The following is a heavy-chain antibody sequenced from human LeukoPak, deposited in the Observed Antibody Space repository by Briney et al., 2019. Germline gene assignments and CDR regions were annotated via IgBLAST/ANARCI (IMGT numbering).Heavy chain of an antibody. CDR2: IYYSGST. Sequence: PSETLSLTCSVSGGSISGYYWSWIRQPPGKGLEYIGYIYYSGSTNYNPSLKSRVTMSVDTSKNQFSLNLSSVTAADTAVYYCARGGIYYYYYGMDVWGQGTTVTVSS. J-gene: IGHJ6*02. CDR1: GGSISGYY. V-gene: IGHV4-59*13. CDR3: ARGGIYYYYYGMDV. D-gene: IGHD1-26*01.